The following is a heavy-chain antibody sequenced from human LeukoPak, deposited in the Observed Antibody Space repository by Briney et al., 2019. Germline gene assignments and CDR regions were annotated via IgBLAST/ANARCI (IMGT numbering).Heavy chain of an antibody. J-gene: IGHJ4*02. Sequence: GGSLRLSCAASGFTFRTYAMSWVRQAPGKGLEWVSWISDSGDGTYYAESVKGRFTISRDNSKNTVFLQMNSLRAGDTAKYYCAKDKAPGSWHTPSDFWGQGTLVTVSS. CDR2: ISDSGDGT. CDR3: AKDKAPGSWHTPSDF. CDR1: GFTFRTYA. D-gene: IGHD6-13*01. V-gene: IGHV3-23*01.